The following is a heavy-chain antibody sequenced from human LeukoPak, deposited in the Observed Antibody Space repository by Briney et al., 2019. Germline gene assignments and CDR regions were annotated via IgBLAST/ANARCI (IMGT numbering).Heavy chain of an antibody. Sequence: SETLSLTCSVSGGSISSYYWDWIRQPPGKGLEWIGYICRTGATSYNPSLKSRVTISVDTSEKQFSLKLASVTAADTAVYYCARYGGSGWVIDNWGQVTLVTVSS. CDR1: GGSISSYY. CDR2: ICRTGAT. CDR3: ARYGGSGWVIDN. D-gene: IGHD6-19*01. J-gene: IGHJ4*02. V-gene: IGHV4-59*08.